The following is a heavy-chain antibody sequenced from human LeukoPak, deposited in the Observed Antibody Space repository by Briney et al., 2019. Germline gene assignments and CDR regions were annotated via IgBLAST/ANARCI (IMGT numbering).Heavy chain of an antibody. CDR3: ARAAMIVDDAFDI. CDR2: IIPIFGTA. J-gene: IGHJ3*02. D-gene: IGHD3-22*01. Sequence: GSSVKVSCKASGGTFSSYAISWVRQAPGQGLEWMGGIIPIFGTANYAQKFQGRVTITADESMSTAYMELSSLRSEDTAVYYCARAAMIVDDAFDIWGQGTMVTVSS. V-gene: IGHV1-69*01. CDR1: GGTFSSYA.